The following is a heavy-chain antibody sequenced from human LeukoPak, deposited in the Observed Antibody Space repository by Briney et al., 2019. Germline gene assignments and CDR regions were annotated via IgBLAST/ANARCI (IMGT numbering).Heavy chain of an antibody. CDR3: ARDRGGGSLDY. V-gene: IGHV3-21*01. D-gene: IGHD3-16*01. CDR1: GFTFSRSA. Sequence: GGSLRLSCATSGFTFSRSAMNWVRQAPGRGLEWVSSISSDSYYIYYGDSLKGRFTISRDNAKNSLFLQMNSLRSEDTAVYYCARDRGGGSLDYWGQGTLVTDSS. J-gene: IGHJ4*02. CDR2: ISSDSYYI.